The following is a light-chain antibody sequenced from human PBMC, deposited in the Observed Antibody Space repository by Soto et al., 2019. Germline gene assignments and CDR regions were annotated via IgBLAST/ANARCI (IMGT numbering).Light chain of an antibody. CDR3: QQSYTSPPWT. CDR1: QSISTY. Sequence: DIQMTQSPSSLSASVGDRVTISCLAGQSISTYLNWYQQKPGTAPRLLIYSASSVKTGVPPRFSGSGSGRDFTLTISSLRPEDIATYFCQQSYTSPPWTFGQGTKVDIK. CDR2: SAS. J-gene: IGKJ1*01. V-gene: IGKV1-39*01.